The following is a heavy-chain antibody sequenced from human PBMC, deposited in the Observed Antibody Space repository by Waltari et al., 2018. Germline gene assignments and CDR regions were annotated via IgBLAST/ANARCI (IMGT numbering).Heavy chain of an antibody. CDR3: AKYGGSIAAAAPFDY. CDR1: GFTFSSYA. J-gene: IGHJ4*02. Sequence: EEQLLESGGGLVQPGGSLRLSCAASGFTFSSYAMSWVRQAPGKGLEWVSAISGSGGSTYYADAVKGRFTISRDNSKNTLYLQMNSLRAEDTAVYYCAKYGGSIAAAAPFDYWGQGTLVTVSS. D-gene: IGHD6-13*01. V-gene: IGHV3-23*01. CDR2: ISGSGGST.